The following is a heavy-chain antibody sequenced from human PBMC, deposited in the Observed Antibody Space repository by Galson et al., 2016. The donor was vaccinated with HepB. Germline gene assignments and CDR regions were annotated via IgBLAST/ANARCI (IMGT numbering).Heavy chain of an antibody. J-gene: IGHJ5*02. CDR1: GYTFTRYW. CDR2: IYPGDSDT. D-gene: IGHD1-26*01. Sequence: QSGAEVKKPGESLKISCRVSGYTFTRYWIGWVRQPPGKGLEWMGTIYPGDSDTRYSPSFQGQVTISADKSINTAYLQWTSLKASDTAMYYCAKMDRRELLALQPWGQGTLVTVSS. CDR3: AKMDRRELLALQP. V-gene: IGHV5-51*01.